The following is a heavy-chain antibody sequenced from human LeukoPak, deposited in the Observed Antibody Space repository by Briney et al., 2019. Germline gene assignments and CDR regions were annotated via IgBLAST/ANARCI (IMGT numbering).Heavy chain of an antibody. J-gene: IGHJ4*02. D-gene: IGHD3-22*01. V-gene: IGHV3-74*01. CDR3: ASAYYSDTRGFDY. CDR2: INSDGSST. CDR1: GFTFSSYW. Sequence: GGSLRLSCAASGFTFSSYWMHWVRQAPGKGLVWVSRINSDGSSTSYADSVEGRFTISRDNAKNTLYLQMNSLRAGDTAVCYCASAYYSDTRGFDYWGQGTLVTVSS.